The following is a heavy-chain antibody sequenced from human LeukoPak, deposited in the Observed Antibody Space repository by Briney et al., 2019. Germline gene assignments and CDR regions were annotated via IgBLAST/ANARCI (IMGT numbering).Heavy chain of an antibody. CDR3: ARDGSSSWNWFDP. J-gene: IGHJ5*02. CDR2: INPNSGGT. CDR1: GYTFTGYY. D-gene: IGHD6-13*01. Sequence: ASVTVSCKASGYTFTGYYMHWVRQAPGQGLEWMGWINPNSGGTNYAQKFQGRVTMTRDTSISTAYMELSRLRSDDTAVYYCARDGSSSWNWFDPWGQGTLVTVSS. V-gene: IGHV1-2*02.